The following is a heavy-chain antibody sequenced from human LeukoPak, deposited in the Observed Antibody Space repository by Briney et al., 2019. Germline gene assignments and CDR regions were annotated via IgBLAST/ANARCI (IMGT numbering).Heavy chain of an antibody. CDR2: IYHSGST. J-gene: IGHJ1*01. V-gene: IGHV4-59*01. Sequence: PSETLSLTCTVSGGSISTYYWNWIRQPPGKGLEWIGYIYHSGSTNYNPSLQSRVTISVDTSKNQFTLNLNSVTAADTAVYYCARGGAARLHFQNWGQGTLVTVSS. CDR1: GGSISTYY. D-gene: IGHD6-6*01. CDR3: ARGGAARLHFQN.